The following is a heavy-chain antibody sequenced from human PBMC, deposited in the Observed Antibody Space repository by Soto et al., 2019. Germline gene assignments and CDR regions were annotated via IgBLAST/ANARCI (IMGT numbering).Heavy chain of an antibody. V-gene: IGHV4-61*01. D-gene: IGHD3-3*01. CDR2: MYSTGST. CDR3: ARGFWSGYYAY. J-gene: IGHJ4*02. CDR1: GASVSGGTYY. Sequence: QVQLQESGPGLVKPSETLSLTCTVSGASVSGGTYYWTWIRQPPGKGLEWIRYMYSTGSTNYNPSLKSRVTISQDTSRNQFSLKLSSVTAADTAIYYCARGFWSGYYAYWGQGTLVTVSS.